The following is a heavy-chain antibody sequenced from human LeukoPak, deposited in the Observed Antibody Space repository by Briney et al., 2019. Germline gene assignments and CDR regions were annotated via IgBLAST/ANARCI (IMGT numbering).Heavy chain of an antibody. Sequence: PSETLSLTCTVSGGSISSSSYYWGWIRQPPGKGLEWIGSIYHSGSTYYNPSLKSRVTISVDTSKNQFSLKLSSVTAADTAVYYCARDSSSILISWGQGTLVTVSS. D-gene: IGHD2/OR15-2a*01. CDR3: ARDSSSILIS. V-gene: IGHV4-39*07. CDR1: GGSISSSSYY. CDR2: IYHSGST. J-gene: IGHJ4*02.